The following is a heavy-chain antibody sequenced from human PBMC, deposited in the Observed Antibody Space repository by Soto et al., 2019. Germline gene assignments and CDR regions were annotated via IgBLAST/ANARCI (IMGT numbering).Heavy chain of an antibody. J-gene: IGHJ5*02. CDR2: IWDDGSDK. CDR3: ARDPQINSDTSGYVGS. V-gene: IGHV3-33*01. Sequence: PGGSLRLSCTASGFTFMSYGMHWVRQAPGKGLEWVAVIWDDGSDKKYADSVKGRFTVSRDNSKNTLFLQMSSLRAEDAAVYYCARDPQINSDTSGYVGSWGPGTLVTVSS. D-gene: IGHD3-22*01. CDR1: GFTFMSYG.